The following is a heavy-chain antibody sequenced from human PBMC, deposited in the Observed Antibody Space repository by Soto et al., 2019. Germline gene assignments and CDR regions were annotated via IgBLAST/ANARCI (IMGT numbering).Heavy chain of an antibody. CDR3: ISRTVTTFNAFDT. V-gene: IGHV4-30-4*01. CDR1: GGSISSGDYY. CDR2: IYYSGST. J-gene: IGHJ3*02. D-gene: IGHD4-17*01. Sequence: SETLSLTCTVSGGSISSGDYYWSWIRQPPGKGLEWIGYIYYSGSTYYNPSLKSRVTISVDTSKNQFSLKLSSVTAADTAVYYCISRTVTTFNAFDTWGHGTMVTVS.